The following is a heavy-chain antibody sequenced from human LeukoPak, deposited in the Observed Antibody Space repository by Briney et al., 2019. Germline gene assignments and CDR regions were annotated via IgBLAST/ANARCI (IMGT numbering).Heavy chain of an antibody. CDR2: MYHSGST. D-gene: IGHD5-18*01. CDR3: ARSFRGYSQGYYYYAMDV. J-gene: IGHJ6*02. CDR1: GGSISSYF. V-gene: IGHV4-59*01. Sequence: SETLSLTCTVSGGSISSYFWSWIRQSPGKGLEWIGLMYHSGSTNYNPSIKSRVIMSQDTSTNQFSLQVNSVTAADSAVYYCARSFRGYSQGYYYYAMDVWGQGTTVTVFS.